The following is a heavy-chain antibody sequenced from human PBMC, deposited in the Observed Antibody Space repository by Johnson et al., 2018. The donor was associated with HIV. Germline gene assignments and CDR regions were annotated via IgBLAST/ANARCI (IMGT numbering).Heavy chain of an antibody. CDR3: AKDLRVYTCDAFDI. CDR1: GFTFDDYG. D-gene: IGHD5/OR15-5a*01. J-gene: IGHJ3*02. CDR2: MSYNASNK. V-gene: IGHV3-30*18. Sequence: QVQLVESGGAVVRPGGSLRLSCAASGFTFDDYGMSWVRQAPGKGLEWVAIMSYNASNKYYADSVKGRFTISRDSSKNTLYLQMNSLRAEDTAVYYCAKDLRVYTCDAFDIWGQGTMVTVSS.